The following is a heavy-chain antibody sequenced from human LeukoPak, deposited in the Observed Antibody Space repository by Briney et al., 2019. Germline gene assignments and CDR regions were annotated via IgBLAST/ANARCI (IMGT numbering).Heavy chain of an antibody. V-gene: IGHV4-39*07. CDR1: GGSISSSSYY. J-gene: IGHJ3*02. D-gene: IGHD1-26*01. Sequence: SETLSLTCTVSGGSISSSSYYWGWIRQPPGKGLEWIGSIYYSGSTYYNPSLKSRVTISVDTSKKQFSLKLTSVTAADTAVYYCARVGFVVGATLAFDIWGQGTMVTVSS. CDR3: ARVGFVVGATLAFDI. CDR2: IYYSGST.